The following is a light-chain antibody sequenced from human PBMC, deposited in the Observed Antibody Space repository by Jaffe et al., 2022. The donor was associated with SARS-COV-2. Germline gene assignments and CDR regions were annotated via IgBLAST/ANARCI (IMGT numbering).Light chain of an antibody. CDR1: QTVTNNF. CDR3: QQYGGGASVT. CDR2: VAS. Sequence: EIVLTQSPGTLSLSPGERATLSCRASQTVTNNFLAWYQQKPGQAPRLLIYVASSRATGIPDRFSGSGSGTDFTLNINGLEPEDFAVYYCQQYGGGASVTFGGGTKVEFK. V-gene: IGKV3-20*01. J-gene: IGKJ4*01.